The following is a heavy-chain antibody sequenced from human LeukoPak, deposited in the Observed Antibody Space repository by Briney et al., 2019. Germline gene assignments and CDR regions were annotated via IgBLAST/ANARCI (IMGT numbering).Heavy chain of an antibody. J-gene: IGHJ4*02. Sequence: GPSLRLSCAPSGFTFSSYWMSWVRQAPGKGLESVANIKQDGSEKYYVDSVKGRFTISRDNAKNSLYLQMNSLRAEDTAVYYCARRAPIVVVPAAMGVDYWGQGTLVTVSS. V-gene: IGHV3-7*01. CDR3: ARRAPIVVVPAAMGVDY. CDR2: IKQDGSEK. D-gene: IGHD2-2*01. CDR1: GFTFSSYW.